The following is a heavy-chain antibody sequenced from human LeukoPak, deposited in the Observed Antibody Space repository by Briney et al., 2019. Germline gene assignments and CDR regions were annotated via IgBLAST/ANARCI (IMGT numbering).Heavy chain of an antibody. Sequence: SETLSLTCTVSRYSISSGYYWGWIRQPPGEGLEWIGSSYHSGSTYYNPSLKSRVTISVDTSKNQFSLKLSTVTAADTAVYYCARSGGILVVPAAQYYYYYIYVWGKGTTVTV. CDR3: ARSGGILVVPAAQYYYYYIYV. CDR1: RYSISSGYY. J-gene: IGHJ6*03. V-gene: IGHV4-38-2*02. CDR2: SYHSGST. D-gene: IGHD2-2*01.